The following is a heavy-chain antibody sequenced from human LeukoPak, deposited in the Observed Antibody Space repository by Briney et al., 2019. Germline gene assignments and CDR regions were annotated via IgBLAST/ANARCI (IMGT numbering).Heavy chain of an antibody. Sequence: SGGSLRLSCAASGFTVKDNFMSWVRQAPGQGLVWVSRINEDGRGTSYADSVKGRFTISKDDAKNTVYLQMNSLRAEDTAVYYCATVFEHWGQGTLVTVSS. CDR1: GFTVKDNF. V-gene: IGHV3-74*01. J-gene: IGHJ4*02. CDR3: ATVFEH. CDR2: INEDGRGT.